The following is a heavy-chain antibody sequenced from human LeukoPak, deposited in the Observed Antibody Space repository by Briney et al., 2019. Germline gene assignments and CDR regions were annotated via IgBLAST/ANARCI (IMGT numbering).Heavy chain of an antibody. D-gene: IGHD2-2*01. CDR3: AKDGGCSSTSCSYFFDY. CDR2: ISYDGSNK. J-gene: IGHJ4*02. CDR1: GFTFSSYC. Sequence: PGGSLRLSCAASGFTFSSYCMHWVRQAPGKGLEWVAVISYDGSNKYYADSVKGRFTISRDNSKNTLYLQMNSLRAEDTAVYYCAKDGGCSSTSCSYFFDYWGQGTLVTVSS. V-gene: IGHV3-30*18.